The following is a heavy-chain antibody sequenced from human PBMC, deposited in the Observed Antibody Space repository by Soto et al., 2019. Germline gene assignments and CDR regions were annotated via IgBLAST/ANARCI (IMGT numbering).Heavy chain of an antibody. CDR2: IYHSGST. D-gene: IGHD6-25*01. V-gene: IGHV4-30-2*01. CDR3: ARVEAGAFDI. CDR1: GGSISSGGYS. J-gene: IGHJ3*02. Sequence: QLQLQESGSGLVKPSQTLSLTCAVSGGSISSGGYSWSWIRQPPGKGLEWIGYIYHSGSTYYNPSLKRRVTKSVDRSKNQFALKLSSVTAAETAVYYCARVEAGAFDIWGQGTMVTVSS.